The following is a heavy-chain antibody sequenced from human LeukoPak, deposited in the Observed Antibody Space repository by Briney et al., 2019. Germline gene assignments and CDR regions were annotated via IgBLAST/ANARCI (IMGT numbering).Heavy chain of an antibody. Sequence: PSQTLSLTCTVSGGSISSGGYYWSWIRQHPGKGLEWIGYIYYSGSTYYNPPLNSRVTISVDTSKNQFSLKLSSVTAADTAVYYCARDGDTWEMVYWGQGTLVTVSS. V-gene: IGHV4-31*03. CDR3: ARDGDTWEMVY. D-gene: IGHD1-26*01. CDR1: GGSISSGGYY. CDR2: IYYSGST. J-gene: IGHJ4*02.